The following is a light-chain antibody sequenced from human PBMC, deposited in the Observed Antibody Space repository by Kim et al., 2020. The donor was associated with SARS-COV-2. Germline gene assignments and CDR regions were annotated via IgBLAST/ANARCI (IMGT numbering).Light chain of an antibody. CDR1: SSDVGGYNY. J-gene: IGLJ3*02. CDR2: DVS. V-gene: IGLV2-14*03. CDR3: NSYAGSTTLEV. Sequence: QSALTQPASVSGSPGQSITISCTGTSSDVGGYNYVSWYQQHPGKAPKLIIYDVSNRPSGVSNRFSGSKSGNTASLTISGLQAEDEADYYCNSYAGSTTLEVFGGGTQLTVL.